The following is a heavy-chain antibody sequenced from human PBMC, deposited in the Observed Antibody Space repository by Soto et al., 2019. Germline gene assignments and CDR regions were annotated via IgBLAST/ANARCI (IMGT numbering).Heavy chain of an antibody. Sequence: QVQLQQWGAGLLKPSETLSLTCAVYGGSFRNYYWTWIRQSPGKGLEWIGEINRSGSTNYNPSLKSRVATSIDTSKKQFSLKLTPVTAADTAVYFCARGDLSSNWFRYGIDVWGQGTTVTVSS. CDR1: GGSFRNYY. D-gene: IGHD6-13*01. CDR3: ARGDLSSNWFRYGIDV. J-gene: IGHJ6*02. CDR2: INRSGST. V-gene: IGHV4-34*01.